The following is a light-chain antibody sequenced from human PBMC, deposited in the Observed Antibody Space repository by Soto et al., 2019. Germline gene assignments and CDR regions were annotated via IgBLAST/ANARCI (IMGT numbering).Light chain of an antibody. CDR3: QAYDSSLSGWV. CDR2: GNS. CDR1: SSNIGAGYD. V-gene: IGLV1-40*01. J-gene: IGLJ1*01. Sequence: QSVLTQPPSVSGAPGQRVTISCTGSSSNIGAGYDVHWYQQLPGTDPKLLIYGNSNRPSGVPDRFSVSKSGTSASLAITGLEAEDEADSYCQAYDSSLSGWVFGTGTKLTVL.